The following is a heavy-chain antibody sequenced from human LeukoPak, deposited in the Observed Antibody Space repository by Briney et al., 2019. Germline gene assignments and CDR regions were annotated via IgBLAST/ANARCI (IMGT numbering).Heavy chain of an antibody. J-gene: IGHJ5*02. Sequence: PSETLSLTCTVSGGSISSGDYYWSWIRQPPGKGLERIGYIYYSRSIYYNPSLKCQVTISVDTSKNQFSLNLSSVTAADTAVYYCARDRIIPLIWFDPWGQGTLVTVSS. CDR2: IYYSRSI. CDR1: GGSISSGDYY. CDR3: ARDRIIPLIWFDP. V-gene: IGHV4-30-4*08.